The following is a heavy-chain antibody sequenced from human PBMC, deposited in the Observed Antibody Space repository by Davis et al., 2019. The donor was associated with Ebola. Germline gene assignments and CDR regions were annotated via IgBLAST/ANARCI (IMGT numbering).Heavy chain of an antibody. CDR1: GYTFTSYG. D-gene: IGHD2-2*02. CDR3: ARDREDIVLVPADIVYTAGYYYGMDV. Sequence: AASVKVSCKASGYTFTSYGISWVRQAPGQGLEWMGWISPYNGNTNYAQKLQGRFTMTTDTSTSTAYMELRSLRSDDTAVYYCARDREDIVLVPADIVYTAGYYYGMDVWGQGTTVTVSS. V-gene: IGHV1-18*01. CDR2: ISPYNGNT. J-gene: IGHJ6*02.